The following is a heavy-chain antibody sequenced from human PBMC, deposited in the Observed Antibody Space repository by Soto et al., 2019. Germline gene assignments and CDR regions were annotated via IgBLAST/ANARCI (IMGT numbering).Heavy chain of an antibody. J-gene: IGHJ6*02. CDR3: ARDPQLLEWLDYYYYGMDV. D-gene: IGHD3-3*01. CDR2: INHSGST. V-gene: IGHV4-34*01. CDR1: CGSFSGYY. Sequence: LSLTCAVYCGSFSGYYWSWIRQPPGKGLEWIGEINHSGSTNYNPSLKSRVTISVDTSKNQFSLKLSSVTAADTAVYYCARDPQLLEWLDYYYYGMDVWGQGTTVTVSS.